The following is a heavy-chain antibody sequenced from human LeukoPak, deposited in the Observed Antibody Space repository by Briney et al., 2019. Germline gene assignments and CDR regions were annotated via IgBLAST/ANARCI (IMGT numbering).Heavy chain of an antibody. V-gene: IGHV4-31*03. CDR1: GGSISSGDYF. Sequence: PSETLSLTCTVSGGSISSGDYFWSWIRQHPGKGLEWIGYIHYSGSTYSNPSLKSRVTMSVDTSENQFSLKLSFVTAADTAVYYCARDPIPMTGRAFDIWAQGIMVTVSS. D-gene: IGHD2-2*02. CDR2: IHYSGST. J-gene: IGHJ3*02. CDR3: ARDPIPMTGRAFDI.